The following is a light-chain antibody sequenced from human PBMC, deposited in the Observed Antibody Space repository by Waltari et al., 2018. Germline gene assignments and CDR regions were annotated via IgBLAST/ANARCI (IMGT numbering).Light chain of an antibody. CDR3: HQRGVWPPT. Sequence: EIVLTQSPATLSLSPGEGATLSCRASENVYNYLAWYQQRPGQAPRLRIYDVSNGATGIPARFSGSGSGTDFTLSISSLEPEDFAVYYCHQRGVWPPTFGQGTKLQVK. CDR1: ENVYNY. J-gene: IGKJ2*01. CDR2: DVS. V-gene: IGKV3-11*01.